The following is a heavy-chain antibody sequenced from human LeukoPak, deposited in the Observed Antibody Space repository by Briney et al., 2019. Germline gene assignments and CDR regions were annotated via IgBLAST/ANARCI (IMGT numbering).Heavy chain of an antibody. J-gene: IGHJ4*02. CDR1: GFTFSNYA. V-gene: IGHV3-53*01. Sequence: GGSLRLSCAASGFTFSNYAMSWVRQAPGKGLEWVSVIYSGGSTYYADSVKGRFTISRDNSKNTLYLQMNSLRAEDTAVYYCARAQWGVYFDYWGQGTLVTVSS. D-gene: IGHD2-8*01. CDR3: ARAQWGVYFDY. CDR2: IYSGGST.